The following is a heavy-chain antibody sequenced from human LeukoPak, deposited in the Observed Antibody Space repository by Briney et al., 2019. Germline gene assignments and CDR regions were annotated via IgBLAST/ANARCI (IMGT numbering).Heavy chain of an antibody. D-gene: IGHD3-3*01. Sequence: PSETPSLTCTVSGGSISSYYWSWIRQPPGKGLEWIGYIYYSGSTNYNPSLKSRVTISVDTSKNQFSLKLSSVTAADTAVYYCARDGGGTIFGVVTMGAFDIWGQGTMVTVSS. V-gene: IGHV4-59*01. CDR3: ARDGGGTIFGVVTMGAFDI. J-gene: IGHJ3*02. CDR1: GGSISSYY. CDR2: IYYSGST.